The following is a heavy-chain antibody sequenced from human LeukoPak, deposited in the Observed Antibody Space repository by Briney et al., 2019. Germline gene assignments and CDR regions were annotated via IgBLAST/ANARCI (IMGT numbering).Heavy chain of an antibody. J-gene: IGHJ4*02. D-gene: IGHD3-10*01. CDR1: GGSFSGYY. CDR3: ARGPTITMVRGVLPGYFDY. Sequence: PSETLSLTCAVYGGSFSGYYWSWIRQPPGKGLEWIGEINHSGSTNYNPSLKSRVTISVDTSKNQFSLKLSSVTAADTAVYYCARGPTITMVRGVLPGYFDYWGRGTLVTVSS. CDR2: INHSGST. V-gene: IGHV4-34*01.